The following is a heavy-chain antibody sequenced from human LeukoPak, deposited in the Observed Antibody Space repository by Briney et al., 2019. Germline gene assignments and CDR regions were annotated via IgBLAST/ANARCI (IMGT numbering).Heavy chain of an antibody. CDR1: GFTFSSYW. Sequence: GGSLRLSCAASGFTFSSYWMHWVRQAPGKGLVWVSRINSDGSSTSYADSVKGRFTISRDNAKNTLYLQMNSLRAEDTAIYYCATYRQGLLPFESWGQGTLVTVSS. J-gene: IGHJ4*02. D-gene: IGHD3/OR15-3a*01. V-gene: IGHV3-74*01. CDR2: INSDGSST. CDR3: ATYRQGLLPFES.